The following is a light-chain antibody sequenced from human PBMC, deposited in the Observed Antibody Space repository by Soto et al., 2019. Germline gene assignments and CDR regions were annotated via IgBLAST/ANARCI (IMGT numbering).Light chain of an antibody. J-gene: IGKJ1*01. CDR1: QSVSSY. V-gene: IGKV3-20*01. Sequence: EIVMTQSPATLSVSPGERATLSCSASQSVSSYLAWYQQKPGQAPRLLIYGASTRATGIPARFSGSGSGTDFTLTISRLEPEDFAVYYCQQYGSSPRTFGQGTKVDI. CDR3: QQYGSSPRT. CDR2: GAS.